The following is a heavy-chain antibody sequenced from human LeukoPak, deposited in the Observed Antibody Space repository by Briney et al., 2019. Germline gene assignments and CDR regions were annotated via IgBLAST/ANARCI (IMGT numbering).Heavy chain of an antibody. Sequence: GGSLRLSCAASGFTFSSYNMNWVRQAPGKGLEWVSYISSSSTRYYADSVKGRFTISRDNVKNSLYLQMNSLRDEDTAVYYCARDSSGYFLSFDYWGQGTLVTVSS. V-gene: IGHV3-48*02. D-gene: IGHD3-22*01. CDR1: GFTFSSYN. J-gene: IGHJ4*02. CDR2: ISSSSTR. CDR3: ARDSSGYFLSFDY.